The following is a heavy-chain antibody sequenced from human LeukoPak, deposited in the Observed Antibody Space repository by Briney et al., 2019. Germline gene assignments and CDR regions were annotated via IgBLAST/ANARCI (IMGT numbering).Heavy chain of an antibody. V-gene: IGHV3-48*01. D-gene: IGHD3-16*01. CDR3: ARRSEFGVLYYMDV. J-gene: IGHJ6*03. CDR1: GFTFSTYS. CDR2: ISGSSGTI. Sequence: GGSLRLSCAASGFTFSTYSMNWVRRAPGKGLEGGAYISGSSGTIYYAHSVKRRFTISRDNARNSLYLQMNSLRAEDTAVYYCARRSEFGVLYYMDVWGKGTTVTVSS.